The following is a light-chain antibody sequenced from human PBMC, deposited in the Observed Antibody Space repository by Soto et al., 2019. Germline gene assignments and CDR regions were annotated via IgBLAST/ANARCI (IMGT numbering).Light chain of an antibody. CDR2: AAS. V-gene: IGKV1-39*01. CDR3: QQSYSTPLA. CDR1: QRIRSY. Sequence: DIQMTQSPSSLSASVGDRVTITCRASQRIRSYLNWYQQKPGKAPKLLIYAASSLQSGAPSRFSGSGSGTDFTLTISSLQPEEFATYYWQQSYSTPLAFGLGTRLEIK. J-gene: IGKJ5*01.